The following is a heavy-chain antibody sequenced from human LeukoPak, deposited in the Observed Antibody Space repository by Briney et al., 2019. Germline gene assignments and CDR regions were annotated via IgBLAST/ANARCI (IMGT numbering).Heavy chain of an antibody. CDR3: ARDRGGSLLAFDY. CDR1: GGSISSYY. J-gene: IGHJ4*02. CDR2: IYYSGST. V-gene: IGHV4-59*12. D-gene: IGHD6-19*01. Sequence: PSETLSLTCTVSGGSISSYYWSWIRQPPGKGLEWIGYIYYSGSTNYNPSLKSRVTISVDTSKNQFSLKLSSVTAADTAVYYCARDRGGSLLAFDYWGQGTLVTVSS.